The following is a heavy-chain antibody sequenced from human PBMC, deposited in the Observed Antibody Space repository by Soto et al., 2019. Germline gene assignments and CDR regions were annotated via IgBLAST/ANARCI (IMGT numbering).Heavy chain of an antibody. J-gene: IGHJ6*02. D-gene: IGHD3-22*01. CDR2: GGST. CDR3: AKVHYDSSAYPINYYHYYGMDV. Sequence: GGSTYYADSVKGRFTISRDNSKDTVHLQMHSLRAEDTAVYYCAKVHYDSSAYPINYYHYYGMDVWGQGTTVTVSS. V-gene: IGHV3-23*01.